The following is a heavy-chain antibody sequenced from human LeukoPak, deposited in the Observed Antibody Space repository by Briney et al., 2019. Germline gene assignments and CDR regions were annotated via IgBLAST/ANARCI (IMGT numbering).Heavy chain of an antibody. J-gene: IGHJ4*02. CDR1: GGSISSYY. V-gene: IGHV4-59*01. CDR2: IYFSGNN. Sequence: PAETLSLTCTVSGGSISSYYWSWIRQPPGKGLEWIGYIYFSGNNNYNPSLKSRVTISVATSKNQFSLKLSSVTAADTAVYYCARGNTYYYDFDYWGQGTLVTVSS. D-gene: IGHD3-10*01. CDR3: ARGNTYYYDFDY.